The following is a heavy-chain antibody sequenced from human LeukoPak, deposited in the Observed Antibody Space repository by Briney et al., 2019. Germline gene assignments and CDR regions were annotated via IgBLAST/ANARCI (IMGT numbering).Heavy chain of an antibody. V-gene: IGHV3-66*01. CDR3: ARGGEMATHLFYYFDY. CDR1: GFTVSNNY. CDR2: IYSGGTT. Sequence: GGSLRLSCAASGFTVSNNYLHWVRQAPGKGLEWVSVIYSGGTTYYANSVKGRFTISRDNAKNSLYLQMNSLRAEDTAVYYCARGGEMATHLFYYFDYWGQGTLVTVSS. D-gene: IGHD5-24*01. J-gene: IGHJ4*02.